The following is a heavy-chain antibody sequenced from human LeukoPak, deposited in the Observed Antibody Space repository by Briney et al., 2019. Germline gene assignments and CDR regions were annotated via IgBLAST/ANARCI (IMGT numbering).Heavy chain of an antibody. Sequence: AGGSLRLSGAASGFSFSNYGMSWFRQPPGKGLEWVSTINTRTDETPYADSVRGRFTIFRDKSKSTLALHMSNLRVEDTAVYYCERDPSDYEWQRGWYRDFWGRGSQVTVSS. CDR3: ERDPSDYEWQRGWYRDF. CDR1: GFSFSNYG. J-gene: IGHJ4*01. CDR2: INTRTDET. V-gene: IGHV3-23*01. D-gene: IGHD6-19*01.